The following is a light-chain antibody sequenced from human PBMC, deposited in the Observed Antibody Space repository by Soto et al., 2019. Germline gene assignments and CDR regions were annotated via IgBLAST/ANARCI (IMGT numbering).Light chain of an antibody. CDR2: GAS. Sequence: EIVMTQSPATLSVSPGDRATLSCRASQSVSNNLAWYHQKPGQAPRLLIYGASTRATGIPARFSGSGSGTEFTLTITSLQCEDFAVYYCQQYGNWPPWTFGQGTKVEI. V-gene: IGKV3-15*01. CDR1: QSVSNN. J-gene: IGKJ1*01. CDR3: QQYGNWPPWT.